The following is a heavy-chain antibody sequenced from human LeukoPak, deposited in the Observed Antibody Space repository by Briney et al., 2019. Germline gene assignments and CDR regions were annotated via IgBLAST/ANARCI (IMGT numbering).Heavy chain of an antibody. V-gene: IGHV4-34*01. J-gene: IGHJ3*02. CDR3: ARAGYCSGGSCLDAFDI. CDR2: INHSGST. CDR1: GGSSSGYY. D-gene: IGHD2-15*01. Sequence: SETLSLTCAVYGGSSSGYYWSWIRQPPGKGLEWIGEINHSGSTNYNPSLKSRVTISVDTSKNQFSLKLSSVTAADTAVYYCARAGYCSGGSCLDAFDIWGQGTMVTVSS.